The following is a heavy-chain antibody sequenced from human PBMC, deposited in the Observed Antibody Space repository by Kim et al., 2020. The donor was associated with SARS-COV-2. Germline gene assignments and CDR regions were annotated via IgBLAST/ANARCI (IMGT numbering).Heavy chain of an antibody. CDR1: GYTLTNYY. D-gene: IGHD1-26*01. J-gene: IGHJ4*02. CDR2: INPSGCGT. CDR3: AGYSVNYPRRVY. Sequence: ASVKVSCKASGYTLTNYYCHWVRQAPGQGLAWMGLINPSGCGTTYAQNFQGRVSLTRDTSTSTVYMELSSLRSDETAGYSCAGYSVNYPRRVYWGQGT. V-gene: IGHV1-46*01.